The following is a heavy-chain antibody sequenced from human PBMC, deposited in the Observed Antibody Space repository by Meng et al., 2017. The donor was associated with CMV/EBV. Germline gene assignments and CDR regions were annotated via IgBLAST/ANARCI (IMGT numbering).Heavy chain of an antibody. J-gene: IGHJ2*01. CDR1: GFTFSSYA. CDR2: IKQDGSEK. V-gene: IGHV3-7*01. CDR3: ARARRKVRDYWYFDL. Sequence: GESLKISCAASGFTFSSYAMSWVRQAPGKGLEWVANIKQDGSEKYYVDSVKGRFTISRDNAKNSLYLQMNSLRAEDTAVYYCARARRKVRDYWYFDLWGRGTLVTVSS. D-gene: IGHD1-14*01.